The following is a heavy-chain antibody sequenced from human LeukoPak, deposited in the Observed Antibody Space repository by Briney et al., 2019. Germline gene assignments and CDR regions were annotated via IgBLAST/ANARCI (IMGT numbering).Heavy chain of an antibody. J-gene: IGHJ6*02. Sequence: ASVKVSCKASGGTFSSYAISWVRQAPGQGLEWMGGIIPIFGTANYAQKFQGRVTITADESTSIAYMELSSLRSEDTAVYYCARDRIAVAGMGHYGMDVWGQGTTVTVSS. CDR3: ARDRIAVAGMGHYGMDV. CDR1: GGTFSSYA. CDR2: IIPIFGTA. V-gene: IGHV1-69*13. D-gene: IGHD6-19*01.